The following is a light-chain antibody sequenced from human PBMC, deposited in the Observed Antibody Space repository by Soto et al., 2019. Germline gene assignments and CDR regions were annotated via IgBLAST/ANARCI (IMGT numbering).Light chain of an antibody. CDR3: QQTYSSPYS. V-gene: IGKV1-39*01. CDR2: AAS. J-gene: IGKJ2*01. Sequence: DIQMTQSPSSLSASVGDRVTITCRASQSITNNLNWYQQKPGKAPKLLIYAASNLENGVPSSFSGSRSGTDFTLTISSLQPEDFATYYCQQTYSSPYSFGQGTKLEIK. CDR1: QSITNN.